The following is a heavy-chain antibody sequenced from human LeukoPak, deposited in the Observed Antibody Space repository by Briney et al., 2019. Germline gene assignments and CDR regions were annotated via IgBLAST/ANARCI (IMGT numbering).Heavy chain of an antibody. Sequence: GESLKISCKGAGYSFTSYWIGWVRQMAGKGLEWMWIIYPGDSDTRYSPSFQGQVTISADKSISTAYLQWSSLKASDTAMYYCARQGGWLQLPSDYWGQGTLVTVSS. CDR1: GYSFTSYW. V-gene: IGHV5-51*01. CDR2: IYPGDSDT. J-gene: IGHJ4*02. D-gene: IGHD5-24*01. CDR3: ARQGGWLQLPSDY.